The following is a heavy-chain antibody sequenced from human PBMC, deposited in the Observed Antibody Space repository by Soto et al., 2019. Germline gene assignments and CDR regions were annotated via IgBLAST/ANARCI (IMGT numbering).Heavy chain of an antibody. D-gene: IGHD2-15*01. CDR2: IYYSGGT. Sequence: SETLSLTCTVSGASIGSGDYYWSWIRQHPGKGLEWIGYIYYSGGTYYNPSLKSRVTISVDTSKNQFSLKLSSVTAADTAVYYCARALVPDLIIWFDPWGQGTLVTVSS. J-gene: IGHJ5*02. V-gene: IGHV4-31*02. CDR1: GASIGSGDYY. CDR3: ARALVPDLIIWFDP.